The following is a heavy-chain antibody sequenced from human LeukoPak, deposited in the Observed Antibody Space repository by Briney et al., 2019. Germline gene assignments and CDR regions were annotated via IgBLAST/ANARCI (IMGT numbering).Heavy chain of an antibody. D-gene: IGHD1-7*01. V-gene: IGHV4-34*01. CDR1: AGSFSGYY. Sequence: SETLSLTCAVDAGSFSGYYWSWIRQPPGKGLEWIGEINHSGSTNYNPSLKSRVTISVDTSKNQFSLKLSSVTAADTAVYYCTAITGTLGGWFDPWGQGTLVTVSS. CDR2: INHSGST. CDR3: TAITGTLGGWFDP. J-gene: IGHJ5*02.